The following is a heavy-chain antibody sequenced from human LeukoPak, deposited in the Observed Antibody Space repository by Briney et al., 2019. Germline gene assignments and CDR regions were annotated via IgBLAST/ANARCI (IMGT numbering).Heavy chain of an antibody. Sequence: GGSLRLSCAASGLTFSSFEMNWVRQAPGKGLEWVSYISRGGSIIYYADSVKGRFTISRDNAKNSLYLQMNSLRAEDTAVYYCAKAFYGDYDYFDSWGQGALVTVSS. CDR1: GLTFSSFE. D-gene: IGHD4-17*01. CDR2: ISRGGSII. CDR3: AKAFYGDYDYFDS. J-gene: IGHJ4*02. V-gene: IGHV3-48*03.